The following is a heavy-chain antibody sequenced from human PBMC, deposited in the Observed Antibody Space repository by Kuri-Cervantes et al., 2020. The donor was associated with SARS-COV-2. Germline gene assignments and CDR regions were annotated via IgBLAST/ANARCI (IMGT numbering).Heavy chain of an antibody. CDR3: ARDRVGVHDC. D-gene: IGHD2-21*01. Sequence: GESLKISCAASGLTFSSYAMHWVRQAPGKGLEWVSVISSDGINTYYADSVKGRFTISRDTSRNTLYLRMNSLRTEDAAIYYCARDRVGVHDCWGQGTLVTVSS. CDR1: GLTFSSYA. V-gene: IGHV3-30-3*01. J-gene: IGHJ4*02. CDR2: ISSDGINT.